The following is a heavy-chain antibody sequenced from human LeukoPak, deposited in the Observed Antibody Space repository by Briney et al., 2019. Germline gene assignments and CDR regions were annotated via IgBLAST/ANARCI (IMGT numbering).Heavy chain of an antibody. CDR3: ASVSYDSSGYYTGFDY. V-gene: IGHV4-34*01. D-gene: IGHD3-22*01. Sequence: PSETLSLTCAVYGGSFSGYYWSWIRQPPGKGLEWIGEINHSGSTNYNPSLKSRVTISVDTSKNQFSLKLSSVTAADTAVYYCASVSYDSSGYYTGFDYWSQGTLVTVSS. CDR1: GGSFSGYY. J-gene: IGHJ4*02. CDR2: INHSGST.